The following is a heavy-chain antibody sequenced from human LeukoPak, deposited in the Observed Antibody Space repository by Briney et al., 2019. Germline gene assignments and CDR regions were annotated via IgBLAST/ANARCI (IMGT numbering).Heavy chain of an antibody. CDR3: VSFYETY. J-gene: IGHJ4*02. D-gene: IGHD2/OR15-2a*01. CDR2: INSDGSWT. CDR1: GSYW. V-gene: IGHV3-74*01. Sequence: GGSLRPSCAASGSYWMHWVRQAPGKGLVWVSHINSDGSWTSYADSVKGRFTISKDNAKNTVYLQMNNLRAEDTVVYYCVSFYETYWGRGTLVTVSS.